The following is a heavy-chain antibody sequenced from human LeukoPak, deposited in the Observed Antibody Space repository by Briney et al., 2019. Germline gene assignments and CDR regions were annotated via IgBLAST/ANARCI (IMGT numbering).Heavy chain of an antibody. D-gene: IGHD2-15*01. V-gene: IGHV1-46*01. CDR3: ARAGYCSGGSCYSGNWFDP. Sequence: ASVKVSCKASGYTFTSYYMHWVRQAPGRGLEWMGIINHSGGSTSYAQKFQGRVTMTRDTSTSTVYMELSSLRSEDTAVYYCARAGYCSGGSCYSGNWFDPWGQGTLVTVSS. CDR2: INHSGGST. J-gene: IGHJ5*02. CDR1: GYTFTSYY.